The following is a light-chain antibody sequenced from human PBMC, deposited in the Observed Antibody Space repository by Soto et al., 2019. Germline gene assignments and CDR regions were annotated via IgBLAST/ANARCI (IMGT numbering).Light chain of an antibody. CDR2: DAS. V-gene: IGKV3-11*01. J-gene: IGKJ5*01. CDR3: QQRSNWPSVT. Sequence: EIVLTQSQGTLYLSPGERATLSCRASQSVSSYLAWYQQKPGQAPRLLIYDASNRATGIPARFSGSGSGTDFTLTINSLEPEDFAVYYCQQRSNWPSVTFGQGTRLENK. CDR1: QSVSSY.